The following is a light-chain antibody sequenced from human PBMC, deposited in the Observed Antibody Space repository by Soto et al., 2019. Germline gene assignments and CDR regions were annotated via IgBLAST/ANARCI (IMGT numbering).Light chain of an antibody. CDR3: QQRSTWPPIT. V-gene: IGKV3D-20*02. CDR1: QTISSTY. Sequence: IVLTQSPGTLSLSPGDRATLSCRASQTISSTYLAWYQQNPGQAPRLPIYAASPMATGVPDRFSGSGSGTDFTLTISSIEPEDFAVYYCQQRSTWPPITFGQGTRLEIK. J-gene: IGKJ5*01. CDR2: AAS.